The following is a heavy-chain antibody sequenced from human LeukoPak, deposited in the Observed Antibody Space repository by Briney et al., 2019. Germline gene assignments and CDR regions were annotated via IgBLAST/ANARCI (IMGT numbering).Heavy chain of an antibody. D-gene: IGHD2-15*01. Sequence: GVSLRLSCAASGITYSSLWMSWSRQAPSKGLEWVADIKHDGSEEHYVASVKGRFTISRDNAKLYLQMNSLRAEDTAVYYCAGGQGWHFDLWGLGTLITVSS. CDR2: IKHDGSEE. CDR3: AGGQGWHFDL. V-gene: IGHV3-7*01. CDR1: GITYSSLW. J-gene: IGHJ2*01.